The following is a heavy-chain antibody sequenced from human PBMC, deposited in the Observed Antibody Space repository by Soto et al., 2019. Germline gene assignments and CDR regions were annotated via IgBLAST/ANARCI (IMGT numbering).Heavy chain of an antibody. CDR1: GGTFYTYT. Sequence: VKVSCKASGGTFYTYTFSWVRQAPGQGLEWMGSITPIYPTTNYAEKFQGRLTVTADGSTNTAYMELNSLTSEDTAVYYCARIPRYSFPTSDDLDYWGQGTLVTVSS. D-gene: IGHD5-18*01. CDR3: ARIPRYSFPTSDDLDY. CDR2: ITPIYPTT. J-gene: IGHJ4*02. V-gene: IGHV1-69*15.